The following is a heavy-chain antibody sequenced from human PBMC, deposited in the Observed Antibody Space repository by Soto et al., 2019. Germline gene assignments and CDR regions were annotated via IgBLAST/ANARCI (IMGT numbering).Heavy chain of an antibody. J-gene: IGHJ1*01. Sequence: EVQLLESGGGLVQPGGSLRLSCAASGFTFSSYAMSWVRQAPGKGLEWVSAISGGGGRTYYADSVKGRFTISRDNSKNTLSVQMNSLRAEDTAVYYCASTPVEMSTSYAEDVQHWGQGTLGTVSP. V-gene: IGHV3-23*01. CDR1: GFTFSSYA. CDR3: ASTPVEMSTSYAEDVQH. D-gene: IGHD2-15*01. CDR2: ISGGGGRT.